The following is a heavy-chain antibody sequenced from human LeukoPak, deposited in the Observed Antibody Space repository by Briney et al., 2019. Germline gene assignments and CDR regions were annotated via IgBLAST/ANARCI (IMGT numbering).Heavy chain of an antibody. Sequence: GGSLRLSCAASGFTFSSYAMSWVRQAPGKGLEGVSAISGSGGGTYYGDSVKGRFTISRDNSKNTLYLQMNSLRAEDTAVYYCAKAEGITMIVVVITPFDYWGQGTLVTVSS. CDR3: AKAEGITMIVVVITPFDY. J-gene: IGHJ4*02. D-gene: IGHD3-22*01. V-gene: IGHV3-23*01. CDR2: ISGSGGGT. CDR1: GFTFSSYA.